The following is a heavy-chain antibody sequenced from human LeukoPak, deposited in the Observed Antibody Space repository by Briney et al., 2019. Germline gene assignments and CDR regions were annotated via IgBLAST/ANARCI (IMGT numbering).Heavy chain of an antibody. J-gene: IGHJ4*02. V-gene: IGHV1-46*01. CDR2: INPSGDST. CDR3: ARDKRGSLDY. Sequence: GASVNVSCKASGYTFTIYYIHWVRQAPGRGLGWMGVINPSGDSTTYAQGFEGRLTMTRDTSTSTVYMDLSSLTSEDTAVYFCARDKRGSLDYWGQGTLVVVSS. CDR1: GYTFTIYY. D-gene: IGHD3-10*01.